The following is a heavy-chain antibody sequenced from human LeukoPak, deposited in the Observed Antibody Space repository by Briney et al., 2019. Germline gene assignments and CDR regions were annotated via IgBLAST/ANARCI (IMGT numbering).Heavy chain of an antibody. CDR3: ARDMQWLGHFDI. D-gene: IGHD6-19*01. CDR2: IYYSGST. J-gene: IGHJ3*02. CDR1: GGSISSSSYY. V-gene: IGHV4-39*01. Sequence: SETLSLTCTVSGGSISSSSYYWGWIRQPPGKGLEWIGSIYYSGSTYYNPSLKSRVTISVDTSKNQFSLKLSSVTAADTAVYYCARDMQWLGHFDIWGQGTMVTVSS.